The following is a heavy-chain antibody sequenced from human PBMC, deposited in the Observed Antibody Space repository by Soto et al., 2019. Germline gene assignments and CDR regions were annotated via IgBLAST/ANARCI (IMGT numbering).Heavy chain of an antibody. CDR1: RYTFTDYY. D-gene: IGHD5-12*01. CDR3: ARAGLTTLDLATIY. J-gene: IGHJ4*02. Sequence: ASVKVSCKASRYTFTDYYVHWVRQSPGQGLEWMGWINANSGVTKFPQKFQGRVIMTRDTSISTVFMGLSRLTSDDTAVYYCARAGLTTLDLATIYWGQGTQVTVSS. V-gene: IGHV1-2*02. CDR2: INANSGVT.